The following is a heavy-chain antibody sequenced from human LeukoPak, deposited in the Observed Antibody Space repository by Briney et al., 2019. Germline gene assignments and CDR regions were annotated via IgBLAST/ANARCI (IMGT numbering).Heavy chain of an antibody. CDR3: ASHYYDSSGYYPFDY. V-gene: IGHV4-59*01. Sequence: KASETLSLTCTVSGGSISSYYWSWIRQPPGKGLEWIGYIYYSGNTNYNPSLKSRVTMSVDTSKNQFSLKLSSVTAADTAVYYCASHYYDSSGYYPFDYWGQGTLVTVSS. J-gene: IGHJ4*02. CDR2: IYYSGNT. D-gene: IGHD3-22*01. CDR1: GGSISSYY.